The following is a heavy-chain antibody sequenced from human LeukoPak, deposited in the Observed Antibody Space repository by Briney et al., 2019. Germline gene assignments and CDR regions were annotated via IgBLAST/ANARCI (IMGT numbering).Heavy chain of an antibody. Sequence: ASVKVSCKASGYSFTSYGMHWVRQAPGQRLEWMGWIKVGNGDTKYSQKFQGRVTITRNTSISTAYMELSSLRSEDTAVYYCARGRAGGYMDVWGKGTTITVSS. D-gene: IGHD3-10*01. CDR1: GYSFTSYG. V-gene: IGHV1-3*01. CDR3: ARGRAGGYMDV. J-gene: IGHJ6*03. CDR2: IKVGNGDT.